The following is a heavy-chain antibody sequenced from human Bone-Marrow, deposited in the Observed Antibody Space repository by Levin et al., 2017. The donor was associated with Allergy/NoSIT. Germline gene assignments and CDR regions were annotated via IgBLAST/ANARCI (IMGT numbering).Heavy chain of an antibody. CDR2: IYSGSNA. V-gene: IGHV3-66*02. J-gene: IGHJ3*02. D-gene: IGHD2-15*01. CDR1: GFSVNTNY. CDR3: ARDQGRAYCSGDGCYGEAFDI. Sequence: HAGGSLRLSCTASGFSVNTNYMTWVRQAPGKGLQWVSIIYSGSNAYYADSVKGRFTISRDSSKNALDLQMNSLRADDTAVYYCARDQGRAYCSGDGCYGEAFDIWGQGTLVTVSS.